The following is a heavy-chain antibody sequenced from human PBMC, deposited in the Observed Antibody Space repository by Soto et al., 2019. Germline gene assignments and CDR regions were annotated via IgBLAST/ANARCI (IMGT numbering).Heavy chain of an antibody. CDR1: GFTFSSYG. CDR3: AKDRRAGGNYGFYSDF. Sequence: EVQLLESGGGLVQPGGSLRLSCAASGFTFSSYGMTWVRQAPGKGLEWVSFSSATGAGTYYADSVKGRFTISRDNSKNTLYLQMPSLRADDTAVYYCAKDRRAGGNYGFYSDFWGQAALVIVSS. CDR2: SSATGAGT. D-gene: IGHD1-7*01. V-gene: IGHV3-23*01. J-gene: IGHJ4*02.